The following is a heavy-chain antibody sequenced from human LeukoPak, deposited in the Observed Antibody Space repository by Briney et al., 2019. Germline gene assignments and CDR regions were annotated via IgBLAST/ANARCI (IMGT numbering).Heavy chain of an antibody. V-gene: IGHV3-30-3*01. CDR2: ITYDGSSK. CDR1: GFTFSSYA. CDR3: AREQRGYDCYY. D-gene: IGHD5-12*01. J-gene: IGHJ4*02. Sequence: GGSLRLSCAASGFTFSSYAMHWVRQAPGKGLEWVALITYDGSSKYYADSVKGRLTISRDNSKNTLYLQMSSLRAEDTAVYYCAREQRGYDCYYWGQGTLVTVSS.